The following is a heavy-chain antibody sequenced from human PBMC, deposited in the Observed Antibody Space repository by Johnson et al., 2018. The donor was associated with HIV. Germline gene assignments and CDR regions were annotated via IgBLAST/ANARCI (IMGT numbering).Heavy chain of an antibody. CDR3: AKDGEYSSPGAFDI. CDR1: GFTFSSYG. V-gene: IGHV3-33*06. D-gene: IGHD6-6*01. Sequence: QVQLVESGGGVVQPGRSLRLSCAASGFTFSSYGMHWVRQAPGKGLEWVAVIWYDGSNQYYADSVKGRFTISRDNSKNTLYLKMNSLRAEDTAVYYCAKDGEYSSPGAFDIWGQGTMVTVSS. CDR2: IWYDGSNQ. J-gene: IGHJ3*02.